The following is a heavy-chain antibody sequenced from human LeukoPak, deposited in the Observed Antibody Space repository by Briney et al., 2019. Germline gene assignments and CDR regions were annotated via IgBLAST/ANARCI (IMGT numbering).Heavy chain of an antibody. J-gene: IGHJ4*02. CDR3: AKQNYGAAPLRY. V-gene: IGHV4-34*01. CDR2: INHRGST. D-gene: IGHD4/OR15-4a*01. CDR1: GGSFSGYY. Sequence: SETLSLTCIVYGGSFSGYYWSWIRQPPGKGLEWIGEINHRGSTNYNPSLKSRVTISADTSKSQFSLNLTSVTAADTAVYYCAKQNYGAAPLRYWGQGTLVTVSS.